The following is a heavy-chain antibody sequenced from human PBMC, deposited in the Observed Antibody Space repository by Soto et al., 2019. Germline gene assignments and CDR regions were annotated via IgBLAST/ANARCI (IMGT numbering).Heavy chain of an antibody. D-gene: IGHD2-15*01. CDR3: AKHGGDCSGGNCYYFDY. CDR2: ISGSGGST. J-gene: IGHJ4*01. CDR1: GFTFSSYA. Sequence: PGGSLRLSCAASGFTFSSYAMSWVRRAPGKGLEWVSSISGSGGSTYYADSVKGRFTISRDNSKNKNTFFLEMNSLRAEDTALYHCAKHGGDCSGGNCYYFDYWGQGTLVTVSS. V-gene: IGHV3-23*01.